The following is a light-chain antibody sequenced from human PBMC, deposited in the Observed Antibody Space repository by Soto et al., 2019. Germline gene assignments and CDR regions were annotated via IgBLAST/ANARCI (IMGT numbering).Light chain of an antibody. V-gene: IGLV2-11*01. Sequence: QSALTQPRSVSGSPGQSVTISCTGTSGDVGGYNYVSWFQQHPGKAPKLMIYDVSKRPSGVPDRFSGSKSANTASLTISGLQAEDEADYYCCSYAGSYIFYVFGTGTKVTVL. CDR1: SGDVGGYNY. CDR3: CSYAGSYIFYV. J-gene: IGLJ1*01. CDR2: DVS.